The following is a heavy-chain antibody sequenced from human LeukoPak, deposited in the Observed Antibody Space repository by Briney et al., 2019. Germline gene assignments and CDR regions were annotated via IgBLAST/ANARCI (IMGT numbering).Heavy chain of an antibody. CDR1: GFTFDDYG. Sequence: GGSLRLSCAASGFTFDDYGMSWVRQAPGKGLEWVSGINWNGGSTGYGDSVKGRFTISRDNAKNSLYLQMNSLRAEDTAVYYCARDERRYYDSSGHTGVFDYWGQGTLVTVSS. J-gene: IGHJ4*02. D-gene: IGHD3-22*01. CDR3: ARDERRYYDSSGHTGVFDY. V-gene: IGHV3-20*04. CDR2: INWNGGST.